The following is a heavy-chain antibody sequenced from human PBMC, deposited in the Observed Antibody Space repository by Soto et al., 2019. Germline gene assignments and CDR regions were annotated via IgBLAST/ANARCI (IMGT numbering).Heavy chain of an antibody. J-gene: IGHJ4*02. CDR1: GGSVSSGSYY. CDR3: ARGPLGDYSNYGPFDY. V-gene: IGHV4-61*01. D-gene: IGHD4-4*01. Sequence: SETLSLTCTVSGGSVSSGSYYWSWIRQPPGKGLEWIGYIYYSGSTNYNPSLKSRVTISVDTSKNQFSLKLSSVTAADTAVYYCARGPLGDYSNYGPFDYWGQGTLVTVSS. CDR2: IYYSGST.